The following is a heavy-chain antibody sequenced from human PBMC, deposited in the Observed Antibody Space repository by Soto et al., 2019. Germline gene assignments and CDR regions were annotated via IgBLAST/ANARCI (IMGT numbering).Heavy chain of an antibody. CDR2: INSDGSST. J-gene: IGHJ4*02. V-gene: IGHV3-74*01. Sequence: LRLSCAASGFTFSSYWMHWVRQAPGKGLVWVSRINSDGSSTSYADSVKGRFTISRDNAKNTLYLQMNSLRAEDTAVYYCARVDRRVAPVGYWGQGTLVTVSS. CDR1: GFTFSSYW. CDR3: ARVDRRVAPVGY. D-gene: IGHD2-15*01.